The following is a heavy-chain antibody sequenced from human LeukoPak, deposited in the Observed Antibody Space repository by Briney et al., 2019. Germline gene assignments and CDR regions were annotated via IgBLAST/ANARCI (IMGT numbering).Heavy chain of an antibody. CDR3: ARADGYYGSGSAYYFDY. CDR1: GYTLTGYY. Sequence: ASVKVSCKASGYTLTGYYMHWVRQAPGQGLEWLGWLNPNTGGTNYAQKFQGRVTMTTDTSTSTAYMELRSLRSDDTAVYYCARADGYYGSGSAYYFDYWGQGTLVTVSS. V-gene: IGHV1-2*02. D-gene: IGHD3-10*01. J-gene: IGHJ4*02. CDR2: LNPNTGGT.